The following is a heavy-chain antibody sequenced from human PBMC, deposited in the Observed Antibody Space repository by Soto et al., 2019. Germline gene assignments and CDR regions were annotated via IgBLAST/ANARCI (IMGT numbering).Heavy chain of an antibody. V-gene: IGHV1-18*01. D-gene: IGHD2-2*01. J-gene: IGHJ5*02. Sequence: QVQLVQSGAEVKKPGASVKVSCKASGYTFTSYGISWVRQAPGQGLERMGWISAYNGNTNYAQKLQGRVTMTTDTSTSTADMELRSLRSDDTAVYYCARDPRGTVVLTNWFDPWGQGTLVTVSS. CDR1: GYTFTSYG. CDR3: ARDPRGTVVLTNWFDP. CDR2: ISAYNGNT.